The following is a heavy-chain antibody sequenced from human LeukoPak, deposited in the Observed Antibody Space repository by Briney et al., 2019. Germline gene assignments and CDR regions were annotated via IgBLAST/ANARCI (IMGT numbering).Heavy chain of an antibody. Sequence: RASVKVSCKASGYTFTSYGISWVRQAPGQGLEWMGWISAYNGNTNYAQKLQGRVTITADKSTSTAYMELSSLRSEDTAVYYCARFGTTAYCGGDCFENFDYWGQGTLVTVSS. J-gene: IGHJ4*02. D-gene: IGHD2-21*02. CDR1: GYTFTSYG. V-gene: IGHV1-18*01. CDR3: ARFGTTAYCGGDCFENFDY. CDR2: ISAYNGNT.